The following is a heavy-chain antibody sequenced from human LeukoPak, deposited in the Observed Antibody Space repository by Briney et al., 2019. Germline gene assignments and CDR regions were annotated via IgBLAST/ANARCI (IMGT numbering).Heavy chain of an antibody. CDR3: ARSYGDYIWYFDP. CDR2: IYHSGST. V-gene: IGHV4-38-2*02. Sequence: SETLSLTCSVSGYSISRGFYWGWIRQPPGKGLEWIGTIYHSGSTYYSPSLKSRVSISMDASKNHFSLTLTSVTAADTAVYYCARSYGDYIWYFDPWGRGTLVTASS. J-gene: IGHJ2*01. D-gene: IGHD4-11*01. CDR1: GYSISRGFY.